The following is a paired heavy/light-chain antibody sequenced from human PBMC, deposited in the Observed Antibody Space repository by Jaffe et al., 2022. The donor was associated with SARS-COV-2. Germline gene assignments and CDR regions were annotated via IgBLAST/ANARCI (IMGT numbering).Light chain of an antibody. CDR2: GAS. CDR1: QSVSSSY. CDR3: QQYGSSPET. Sequence: EIVLTQSPGTLSLSPGERATLSCRASQSVSSSYLAWYQQKPGQAPRLLIYGASSRATGIPDRFSGSGSGTDFTLTISRLEPEDFAVYYCQQYGSSPETFGQGTKVEIK. V-gene: IGKV3-20*01. J-gene: IGKJ1*01.
Heavy chain of an antibody. J-gene: IGHJ6*02. CDR1: GYTFTSYG. D-gene: IGHD6-13*01. Sequence: QVQLVQSGAEVKKPGASVKVSCKASGYTFTSYGISWVRQAPGQGLEWMGWISAYNGNTNYAQKLQGRVTMTTDTSTSTAYMELRSLRSDDTAVYYCARDYSSSWFGGTYYYYYGMDVWGQGTTVTVSS. CDR3: ARDYSSSWFGGTYYYYYGMDV. CDR2: ISAYNGNT. V-gene: IGHV1-18*01.